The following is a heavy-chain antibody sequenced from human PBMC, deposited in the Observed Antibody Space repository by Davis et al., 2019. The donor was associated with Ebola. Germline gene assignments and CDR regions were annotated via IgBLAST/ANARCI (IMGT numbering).Heavy chain of an antibody. Sequence: ASVKVSCKASGYTFSSYGFSWVRQAPGQGLEWMGWISAYNGLTNYAQKLQGRVTMTTDTSTSTAYMELRSLRSDDTAVFYCAEGGTNNFLGANWGQGTLVTVSS. CDR2: ISAYNGLT. D-gene: IGHD2-8*01. CDR3: AEGGTNNFLGAN. J-gene: IGHJ4*02. CDR1: GYTFSSYG. V-gene: IGHV1-18*04.